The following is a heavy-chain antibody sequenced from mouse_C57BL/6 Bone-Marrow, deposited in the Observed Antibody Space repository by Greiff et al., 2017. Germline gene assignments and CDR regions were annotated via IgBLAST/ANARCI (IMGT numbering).Heavy chain of an antibody. CDR1: GYTFTSYW. Sequence: QVQLQQPGAELVRPGTSVKLSCKASGYTFTSYWMPWVKQRPGQGLEWIGVIDPSDSYTNYNQKFKGKATLTVDTSSSTAYMQLSSLTSEDSAVYYCARSGFAYWGQGTLVTVSA. V-gene: IGHV1-59*01. J-gene: IGHJ3*01. CDR3: ARSGFAY. CDR2: IDPSDSYT.